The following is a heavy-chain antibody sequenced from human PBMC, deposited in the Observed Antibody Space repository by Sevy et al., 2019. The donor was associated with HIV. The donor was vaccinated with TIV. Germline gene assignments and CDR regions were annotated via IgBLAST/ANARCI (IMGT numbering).Heavy chain of an antibody. CDR3: ARHSFKHGYRPHYFDY. D-gene: IGHD5-18*01. CDR1: GGSITSKNYF. CDR2: IYHSGST. J-gene: IGHJ4*02. V-gene: IGHV4-39*01. Sequence: SESLSLTCSVSGGSITSKNYFWAWIRQSPGKGLEWIGSIYHSGSTYHSPSLLSRVGISVDTSRRHFSLKLSSVTATDTAVYYCARHSFKHGYRPHYFDYWSQGTLVTVSS.